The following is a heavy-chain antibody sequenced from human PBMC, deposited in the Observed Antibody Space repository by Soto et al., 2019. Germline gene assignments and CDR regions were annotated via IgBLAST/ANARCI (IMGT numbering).Heavy chain of an antibody. CDR2: IYYSGST. CDR1: GGSISSGGYY. Sequence: QVQLQESGPGLVKPSQTLSLTCTVSGGSISSGGYYWSWIRQHPGKGMEWIGYIYYSGSTYYNPFLKIRVTISVDTSKNQFSLKLSSVTAADTAVYYCVRSSTSANYFDSWGQGTLVTVSS. CDR3: VRSSTSANYFDS. D-gene: IGHD2-2*01. J-gene: IGHJ4*02. V-gene: IGHV4-31*03.